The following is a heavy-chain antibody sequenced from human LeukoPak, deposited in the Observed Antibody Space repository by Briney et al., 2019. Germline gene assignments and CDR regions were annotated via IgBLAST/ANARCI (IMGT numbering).Heavy chain of an antibody. CDR2: INPNSGGT. Sequence: GSSVKVSCKASGGTFSSYAISWVRQAPGQGLEWMGWINPNSGGTNYAQKFQGRVTMTRDTSISTAYMELSRLRSDDTAVYYCARDGGIAAAGDYYYYYGMDVWGQGTTVTVSS. CDR3: ARDGGIAAAGDYYYYYGMDV. J-gene: IGHJ6*02. D-gene: IGHD6-13*01. CDR1: GGTFSSYA. V-gene: IGHV1-2*02.